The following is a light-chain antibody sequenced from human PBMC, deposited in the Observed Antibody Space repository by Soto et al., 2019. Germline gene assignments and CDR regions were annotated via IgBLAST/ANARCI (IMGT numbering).Light chain of an antibody. CDR3: QQYNTYSAT. CDR2: GAS. Sequence: DIQMTQSPSTLSASVGDSVIITCRASQNIASWLAWYQQTPGKAPKLLIYGASTSESGVPSRFSGSGSGTEFTLTIRSLQPGDFATYYCQQYNTYSATFGQGTRLEIK. CDR1: QNIASW. J-gene: IGKJ5*01. V-gene: IGKV1-5*01.